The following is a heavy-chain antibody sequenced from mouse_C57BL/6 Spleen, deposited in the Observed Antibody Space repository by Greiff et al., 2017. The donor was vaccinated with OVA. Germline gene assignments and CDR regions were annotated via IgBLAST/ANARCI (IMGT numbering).Heavy chain of an antibody. J-gene: IGHJ2*01. Sequence: VKLQQSGAELVRPGTSVKVSCKASGYAFTNYLIEWVKQRPGQGLEWIGVINPGSGGTNYNEKFKGKATLTADKSSSTAYMQLSSLTSEDSAVYFCARAYDGSFDYWGQGTTLTVSS. CDR2: INPGSGGT. D-gene: IGHD2-3*01. V-gene: IGHV1-54*01. CDR3: ARAYDGSFDY. CDR1: GYAFTNYL.